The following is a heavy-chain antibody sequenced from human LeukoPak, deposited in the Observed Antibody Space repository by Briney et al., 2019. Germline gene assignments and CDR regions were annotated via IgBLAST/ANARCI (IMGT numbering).Heavy chain of an antibody. D-gene: IGHD6-19*01. J-gene: IGHJ4*02. CDR2: IYSGGST. CDR3: AKVRAPSGWFNSDY. V-gene: IGHV3-53*01. Sequence: GGSLRLSCAASGFTVSSNYMSWVRQGPGKGLEWVSVIYSGGSTYYADSVKGRFTISRDNSKNTLYLQMNSLRVEDTAAYYCAKVRAPSGWFNSDYWGQGTLVTVSS. CDR1: GFTVSSNY.